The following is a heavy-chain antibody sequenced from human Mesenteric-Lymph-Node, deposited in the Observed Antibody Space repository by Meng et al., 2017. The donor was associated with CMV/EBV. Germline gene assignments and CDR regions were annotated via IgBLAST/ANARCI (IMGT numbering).Heavy chain of an antibody. Sequence: SETLSLTCAVYGGSFSGYYWSWIRQPPGKGLEWIGEINHSGSTNYNPSLKSRVTISVDTSKNQFSLKLSSVTAADTAVYYCARGRVVVVPAAIFRARYFDLWGRGTLVTVSS. CDR1: GGSFSGYY. D-gene: IGHD2-2*01. J-gene: IGHJ2*01. V-gene: IGHV4-34*01. CDR2: INHSGST. CDR3: ARGRVVVVPAAIFRARYFDL.